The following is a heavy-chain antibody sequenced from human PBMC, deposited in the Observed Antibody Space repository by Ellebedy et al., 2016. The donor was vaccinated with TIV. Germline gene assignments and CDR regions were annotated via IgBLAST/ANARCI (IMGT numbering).Heavy chain of an antibody. V-gene: IGHV3-7*01. D-gene: IGHD3-22*01. J-gene: IGHJ4*02. Sequence: GESLKISXAASGFTFSSYWMSWVRQAPGKGLEWVANIKEDGSEKYYVDSVKGRFTISRDNAKNSLYLQMNSLRAEDTAVYYCAYEDGSSGYWGQGTLVTVSS. CDR2: IKEDGSEK. CDR3: AYEDGSSGY. CDR1: GFTFSSYW.